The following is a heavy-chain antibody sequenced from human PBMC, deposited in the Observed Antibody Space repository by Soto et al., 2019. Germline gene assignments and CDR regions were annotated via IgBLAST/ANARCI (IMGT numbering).Heavy chain of an antibody. CDR3: ARQAPHSSGWFWFDP. CDR1: GGSISSYY. J-gene: IGHJ5*02. V-gene: IGHV4-59*08. D-gene: IGHD6-19*01. Sequence: SETLSLTCTVSGGSISSYYWSWIRQPPGKGLEWIGYIYYSGSTSYNPSLRSRVTISVDTSKNQFSLKLSSVTAADTAVYYCARQAPHSSGWFWFDPWGQGTLVT. CDR2: IYYSGST.